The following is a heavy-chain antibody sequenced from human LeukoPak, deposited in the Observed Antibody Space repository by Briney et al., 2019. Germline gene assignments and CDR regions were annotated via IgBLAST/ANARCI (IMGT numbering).Heavy chain of an antibody. CDR1: GYTFTNYA. D-gene: IGHD3-10*01. J-gene: IGHJ4*02. CDR2: INAGNGNT. V-gene: IGHV1-3*01. CDR3: ARDRGVTMVRGIIDSFDY. Sequence: GASVKVSCKASGYTFTNYAIHWVRLAPGQRLEWMGWINAGNGNTKYSQKFQGRVTITRDTSASTAYMKLSSLRSEDTAVYYCARDRGVTMVRGIIDSFDYWGQGTLVTVSS.